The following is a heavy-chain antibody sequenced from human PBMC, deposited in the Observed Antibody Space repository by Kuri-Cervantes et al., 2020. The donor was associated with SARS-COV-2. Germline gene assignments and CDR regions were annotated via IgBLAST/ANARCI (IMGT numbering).Heavy chain of an antibody. CDR2: IYHSGST. J-gene: IGHJ5*02. D-gene: IGHD6-13*01. CDR3: ARRWGSRFNWFDP. V-gene: IGHV4-38-2*02. Sequence: SETLSLTCTVSGYSISSGYYWGWIRQPPGKGLEWIGSIYHSGSTYYNPSLKSRVTISADKSISTAYLQWSSLKASDTAMYYCARRWGSRFNWFDPWGQGTLVTVSS. CDR1: GYSISSGYY.